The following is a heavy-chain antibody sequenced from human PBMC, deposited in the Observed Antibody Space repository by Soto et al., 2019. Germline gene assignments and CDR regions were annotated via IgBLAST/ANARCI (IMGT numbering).Heavy chain of an antibody. CDR2: ITGSGGST. CDR3: AKAQAQFFPLDY. J-gene: IGHJ4*02. CDR1: GFTFSSYA. Sequence: PGGSLRLSCAASGFTFSSYAMSWVRQAPGKGLEWVSTITGSGGSTYYADPVKGRFTISRDNSKNTLFLQMNSLRAEDTAVFYCAKAQAQFFPLDYWGQGTLVTVSS. V-gene: IGHV3-23*01.